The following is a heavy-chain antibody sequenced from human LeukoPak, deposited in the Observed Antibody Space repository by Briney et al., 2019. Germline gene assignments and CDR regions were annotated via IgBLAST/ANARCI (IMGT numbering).Heavy chain of an antibody. CDR1: GFTFSSYN. CDR2: ITSGSSYI. Sequence: GGSLRLSCAASGFTFSSYNIDWVRQAPGKGLEWVSSITSGSSYIYYADSVKGRFTISRDNAKNSLYLQMNSLRAEDTAVYYCARGPYCTDGVCAPWDYYSYMDVWGKGTTVTVSS. CDR3: ARGPYCTDGVCAPWDYYSYMDV. J-gene: IGHJ6*03. V-gene: IGHV3-21*01. D-gene: IGHD2-8*01.